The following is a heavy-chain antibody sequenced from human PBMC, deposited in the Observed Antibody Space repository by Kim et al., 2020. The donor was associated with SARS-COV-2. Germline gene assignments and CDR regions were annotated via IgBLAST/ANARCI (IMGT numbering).Heavy chain of an antibody. CDR2: T. V-gene: IGHV4-59*01. J-gene: IGHJ5*02. CDR3: ARERQDSGSSP. Sequence: TKYNPSHKIRVTISGDTSKNQFSLELSYVTAADTAVYYCARERQDSGSSPWGQGTLVTVSS. D-gene: IGHD1-26*01.